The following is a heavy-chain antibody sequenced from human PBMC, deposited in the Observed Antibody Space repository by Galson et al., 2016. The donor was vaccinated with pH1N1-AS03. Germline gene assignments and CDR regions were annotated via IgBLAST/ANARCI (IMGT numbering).Heavy chain of an antibody. V-gene: IGHV3-48*02. CDR2: ISSSSGTI. D-gene: IGHD2-21*02. CDR3: ARESVTHHDY. Sequence: SLRLSCAASGFTFSTYSMNWVRQAPGKGLEWVSYISSSSGTIYYADFVKGRFTISRDNAKNSLYLQMNSLRDEDTAVYYCARESVTHHDYWSQGTLVTVSS. CDR1: GFTFSTYS. J-gene: IGHJ4*02.